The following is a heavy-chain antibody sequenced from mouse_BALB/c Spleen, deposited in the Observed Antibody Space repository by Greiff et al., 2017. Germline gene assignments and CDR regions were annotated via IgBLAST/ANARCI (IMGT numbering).Heavy chain of an antibody. Sequence: EVQLVESGGGLVQPGGSLKLSCAASGFTFSSYTMSWVRQTPEKRLEWVAYISNGGGSTYYPDTVKGRFTISRDNAKNTLYLQMSSLKSEDTAMYYCARVTGTHYYAMDYWGQGTSVTVSS. D-gene: IGHD4-1*01. CDR3: ARVTGTHYYAMDY. CDR1: GFTFSSYT. V-gene: IGHV5-12-2*01. J-gene: IGHJ4*01. CDR2: ISNGGGST.